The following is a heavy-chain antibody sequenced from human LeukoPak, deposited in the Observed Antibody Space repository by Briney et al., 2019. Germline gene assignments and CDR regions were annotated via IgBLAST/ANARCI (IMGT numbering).Heavy chain of an antibody. CDR2: ISESGKTI. Sequence: GGSLRLSCAASGFRFSGFEMNWVRQAPGKGLEWVSYISESGKTIYYADSVRGRFTISRDNAIKIVYLQMSSLRAEDTAVYYCARDEEGGGSWSNFDYWGQGTLLSVSS. J-gene: IGHJ4*02. CDR3: ARDEEGGGSWSNFDY. CDR1: GFRFSGFE. D-gene: IGHD2-15*01. V-gene: IGHV3-48*03.